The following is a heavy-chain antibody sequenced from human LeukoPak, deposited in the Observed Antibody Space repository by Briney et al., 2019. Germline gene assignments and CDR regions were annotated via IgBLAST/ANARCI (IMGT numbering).Heavy chain of an antibody. CDR1: GGSISIYY. CDR3: ARTEWLFNAFDI. D-gene: IGHD3-3*01. CDR2: THTSGST. V-gene: IGHV4-4*09. Sequence: SDTLSLTCTVSGGSISIYYWSWIRQPPGKGLEGIGYTHTSGSTNYNPSLKSRLTISVDSSKTQFSLKLSSVTAADPAVYYCARTEWLFNAFDIWGLGTMVTVSS. J-gene: IGHJ3*02.